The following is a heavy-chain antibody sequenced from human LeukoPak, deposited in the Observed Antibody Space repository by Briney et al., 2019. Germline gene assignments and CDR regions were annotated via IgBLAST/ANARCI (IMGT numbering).Heavy chain of an antibody. CDR1: GFTFSDYY. CDR3: AGVNYWNYPF. V-gene: IGHV3-11*04. Sequence: GGSLRLSCTASGFTFSDYYMTWIRQTPGKGLEWVSYISDTARTKSYADSVKGRFTISRDNAKNSLYLQMNSLRVEDTAVYYCAGVNYWNYPFWGQGTLVTVSS. J-gene: IGHJ4*02. CDR2: ISDTARTK. D-gene: IGHD1-7*01.